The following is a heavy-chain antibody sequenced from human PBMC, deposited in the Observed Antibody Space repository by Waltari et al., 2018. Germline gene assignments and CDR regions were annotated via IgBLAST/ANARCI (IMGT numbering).Heavy chain of an antibody. Sequence: QVQLQQWGAGLLKPSETLSLTCAVYGGSFSGYYWSWIRQPPGKGLEWIGEINHSGSTNYHPSLKSRVTISVDTSKNQFSLKLSSVTAADTAVYYCARGGYYYDSSGYNGWGQGTLVTVSS. CDR2: INHSGST. J-gene: IGHJ1*01. CDR1: GGSFSGYY. D-gene: IGHD3-22*01. CDR3: ARGGYYYDSSGYNG. V-gene: IGHV4-34*01.